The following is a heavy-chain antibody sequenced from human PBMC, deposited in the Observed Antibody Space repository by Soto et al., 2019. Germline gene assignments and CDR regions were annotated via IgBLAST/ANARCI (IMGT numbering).Heavy chain of an antibody. J-gene: IGHJ4*02. Sequence: GASVKVSCKASGYTFTSYGISWVRQAPGQGLERMGWISAYNGNTNYAQKFQGRVTMTTNTSTSTAYMELSSLRSEDTAVYYCAILYSTCLWGQGTLVTVSS. CDR3: AILYSTCL. V-gene: IGHV1-18*01. CDR1: GYTFTSYG. CDR2: ISAYNGNT. D-gene: IGHD2-8*01.